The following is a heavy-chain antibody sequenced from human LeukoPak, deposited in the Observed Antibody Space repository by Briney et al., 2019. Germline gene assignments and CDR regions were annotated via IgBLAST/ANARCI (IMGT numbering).Heavy chain of an antibody. J-gene: IGHJ4*02. CDR2: INPSGGST. CDR1: GYTFTSYY. Sequence: ASVKVSCKASGYTFTSYYMHWVRQAPGQGLEWMGIINPSGGSTSYAQKFQGRVTMTRDTSTSTVYMELSRLRSEDTAVYYCARAVYYYDSSGYVFGYWGQGTRVTVSS. CDR3: ARAVYYYDSSGYVFGY. D-gene: IGHD3-22*01. V-gene: IGHV1-46*01.